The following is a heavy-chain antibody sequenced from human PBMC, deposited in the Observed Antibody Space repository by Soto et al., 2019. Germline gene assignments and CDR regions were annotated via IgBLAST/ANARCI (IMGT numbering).Heavy chain of an antibody. CDR1: GYTFTGYY. Sequence: ASVKVSCKASGYTFTGYYMHWVRQAPGQGLEWMGWINPNSGGTNYAQKFQGWVTMTRDTSISTAYMELSRLRSDDTAVYYCARDRVTPKRLVYYYYYGMDVWGQGTTVTVSS. J-gene: IGHJ6*02. V-gene: IGHV1-2*04. CDR2: INPNSGGT. D-gene: IGHD3-16*01. CDR3: ARDRVTPKRLVYYYYYGMDV.